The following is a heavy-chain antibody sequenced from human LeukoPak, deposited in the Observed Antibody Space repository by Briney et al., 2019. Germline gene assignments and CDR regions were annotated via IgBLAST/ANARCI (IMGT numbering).Heavy chain of an antibody. V-gene: IGHV1-2*02. Sequence: ASVKVSCKASGYTFTGYYMHWVRQAPGQGLEWMGWINPNSGGTNYAQKFQGRVTMTRDTSTSTAYMELRSLRSDDTAVYYCARDLYDFWSGYHYWGQGTLVTVSS. J-gene: IGHJ4*02. CDR3: ARDLYDFWSGYHY. D-gene: IGHD3-3*01. CDR1: GYTFTGYY. CDR2: INPNSGGT.